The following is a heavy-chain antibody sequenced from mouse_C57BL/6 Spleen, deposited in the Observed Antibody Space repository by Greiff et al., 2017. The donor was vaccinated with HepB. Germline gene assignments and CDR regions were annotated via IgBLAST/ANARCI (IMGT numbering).Heavy chain of an antibody. CDR1: GFTFSDYG. CDR2: ISSGSSTI. Sequence: DVMLVESGGGLVKPGGSLKLSCAASGFTFSDYGMHWVRQAPEKGLEWVAYISSGSSTIYYADTVKGRFTISRDNAKNTLFLQMTSLRSEDTAMYYCARPGYGGYAMDYWGQGTSVTVSS. J-gene: IGHJ4*01. V-gene: IGHV5-17*01. CDR3: ARPGYGGYAMDY. D-gene: IGHD1-1*02.